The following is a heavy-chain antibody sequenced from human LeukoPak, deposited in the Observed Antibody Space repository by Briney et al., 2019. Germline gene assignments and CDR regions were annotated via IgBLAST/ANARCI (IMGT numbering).Heavy chain of an antibody. CDR1: GGTLTTHI. CDR2: ITPIIDVS. D-gene: IGHD1-1*01. V-gene: IGHV1-69*02. CDR3: ARVNLRGSQYNWFDP. J-gene: IGHJ5*02. Sequence: GASVKVSCKASGGTLTTHIFTWVRQAPGQGLEWMGKITPIIDVSKYAQKFQSRLTITADKSTATVYMELSGLKSEDTAVYYCARVNLRGSQYNWFDPWGQGTLVTVSS.